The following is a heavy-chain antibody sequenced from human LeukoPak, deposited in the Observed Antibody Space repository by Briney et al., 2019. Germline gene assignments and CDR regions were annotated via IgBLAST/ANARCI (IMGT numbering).Heavy chain of an antibody. CDR2: INHSGST. V-gene: IGHV4-34*01. CDR3: ARWRIAVAGGDY. CDR1: GGSFSGYY. Sequence: SETLSLTCAVYGGSFSGYYWSWIRQPPGKGLERIGEINHSGSTNYNPSLKSRVTISVDTPKNQFSLKLSSVTAADTAVYYCARWRIAVAGGDYWGQGTLVTVSS. D-gene: IGHD6-19*01. J-gene: IGHJ4*02.